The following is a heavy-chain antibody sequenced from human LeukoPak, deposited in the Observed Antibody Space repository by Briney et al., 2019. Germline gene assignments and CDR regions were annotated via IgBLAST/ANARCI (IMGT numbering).Heavy chain of an antibody. CDR3: AREYSSGWYRAFDY. Sequence: SETLSLTCTVSGGSISGYYWSWIRQPPGKGLEWIGYIYYSGSTNYNPSLKSRVTISVDTSKNQFSLKLTSVTAADTAVYYRAREYSSGWYRAFDYWGQGTLVTVSS. V-gene: IGHV4-59*01. CDR2: IYYSGST. CDR1: GGSISGYY. J-gene: IGHJ4*02. D-gene: IGHD6-19*01.